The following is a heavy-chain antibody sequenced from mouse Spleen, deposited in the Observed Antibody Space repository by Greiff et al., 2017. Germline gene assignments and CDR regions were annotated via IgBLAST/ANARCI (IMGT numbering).Heavy chain of an antibody. CDR2: IWGDGST. V-gene: IGHV2-3*01. CDR3: ARGRYYYDMDY. Sequence: VQLQQSGPGLVAPSQSLSITCTVSGFSLTSYGVSWVRQPPGKGLEWLGLIWGDGSTNSHSALISRLSISKDNSKSQVFVKMNSLQTDDKDTYYCARGRYYYDMDYWGQGTSVTVSS. CDR1: GFSLTSYG. J-gene: IGHJ4*01.